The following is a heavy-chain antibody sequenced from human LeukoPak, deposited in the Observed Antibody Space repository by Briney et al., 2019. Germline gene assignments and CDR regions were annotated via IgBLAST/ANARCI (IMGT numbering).Heavy chain of an antibody. J-gene: IGHJ6*04. CDR2: TNPNSGGT. D-gene: IGHD3-10*01. CDR1: GYTFTGYY. CDR3: ARGILWFGEFLTDV. V-gene: IGHV1-2*02. Sequence: GASVKVSCKASGYTFTGYYMHWVRQAPGQGLEWMGWTNPNSGGTNYAQKFQGRVTMTRDTSISTAYMELSRLRSDDTAVYYCARGILWFGEFLTDVWGKGTTVTISS.